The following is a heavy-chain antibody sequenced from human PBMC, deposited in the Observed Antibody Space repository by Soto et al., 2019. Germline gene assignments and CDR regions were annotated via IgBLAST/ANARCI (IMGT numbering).Heavy chain of an antibody. CDR2: FDPEDGET. Sequence: ASVKVSCKVSGYTLTELSMHWVRQAPGKGLEWMGGFDPEDGETIYAQKFQGRVTMTTDTSTSTAYMELRSLRSDDTAVYYCARGGCSGGSCYSRYFQHWGQGTLVTVSS. V-gene: IGHV1-24*01. D-gene: IGHD2-15*01. CDR3: ARGGCSGGSCYSRYFQH. J-gene: IGHJ1*01. CDR1: GYTLTELS.